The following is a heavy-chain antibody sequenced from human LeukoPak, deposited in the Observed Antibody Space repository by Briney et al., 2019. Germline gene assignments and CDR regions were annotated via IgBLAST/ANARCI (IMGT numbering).Heavy chain of an antibody. J-gene: IGHJ4*02. Sequence: GGSLRLSCAVSGFTIRSYAMNWGRQAPGKGLEWGSTISASTDSTYHTDSVKGRFTISRDNFRNMLHLEMNSLRAQDPAVYTCAKGGAVPWTGLDYWGQGALVTVSS. D-gene: IGHD6-19*01. CDR3: AKGGAVPWTGLDY. V-gene: IGHV3-23*01. CDR1: GFTIRSYA. CDR2: ISASTDST.